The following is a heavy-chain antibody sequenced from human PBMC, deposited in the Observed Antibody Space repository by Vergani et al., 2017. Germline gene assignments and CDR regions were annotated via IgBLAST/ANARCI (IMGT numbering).Heavy chain of an antibody. CDR1: ESSFISNE. D-gene: IGHD2-21*01. Sequence: EVMLVQSGAEVKKPGESLKISCKYSESSFISNEIAWVRQMSGKGLQWMGNINPIDSKIAYSPSFPGQAIMSLDKSITTAYLQWRSLKASDTAIYYCTRHVPCGDGACLHFDHWGQGTQVTVSS. J-gene: IGHJ4*02. CDR2: INPIDSKI. V-gene: IGHV5-51*01. CDR3: TRHVPCGDGACLHFDH.